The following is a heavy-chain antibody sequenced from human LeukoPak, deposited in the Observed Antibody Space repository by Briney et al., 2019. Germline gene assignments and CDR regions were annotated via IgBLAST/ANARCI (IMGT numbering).Heavy chain of an antibody. V-gene: IGHV3-21*01. Sequence: GGSLRLSCAASRFTFSSYSMNWVRQAPGKGLEWVSSISSSGSYIYYADSVKGRFTISRDNAKNSLYLQMNSLRAEDAAVYYCARDSYGDSGRRVFDYWGQGTLVTVSS. D-gene: IGHD4-17*01. CDR2: ISSSGSYI. J-gene: IGHJ4*02. CDR3: ARDSYGDSGRRVFDY. CDR1: RFTFSSYS.